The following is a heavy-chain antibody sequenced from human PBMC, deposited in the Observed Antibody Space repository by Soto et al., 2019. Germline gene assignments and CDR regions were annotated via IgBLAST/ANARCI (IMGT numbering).Heavy chain of an antibody. J-gene: IGHJ4*02. CDR1: GGSVSSGSYS. CDR3: ARGGGSYYIAY. Sequence: QVQLQESGPGLVKPSETLSLTCTVSGGSVSSGSYSWSWMRQPPEKGLEWIGYIYHSGTTNYNPALKSRVTISVDTSKNQFSLKLSSVTAADTAVYYCARGGGSYYIAYWGQGTLVTVSS. CDR2: IYHSGTT. D-gene: IGHD1-26*01. V-gene: IGHV4-61*01.